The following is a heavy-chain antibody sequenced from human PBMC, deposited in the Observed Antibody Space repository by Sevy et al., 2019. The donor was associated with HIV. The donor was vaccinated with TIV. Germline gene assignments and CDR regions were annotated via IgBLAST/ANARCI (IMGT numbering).Heavy chain of an antibody. Sequence: GGSLRLSCAASGFTFSSYWMHWVRHAPGKGLVWVSRISSDGSSTSYANSVRGRFTISREDTKNKLYLQMNSLRAEDTAVFYCARDGRAAGAFDYWGQGTLVTVSS. J-gene: IGHJ4*02. D-gene: IGHD6-13*01. CDR2: ISSDGSST. CDR3: ARDGRAAGAFDY. V-gene: IGHV3-74*01. CDR1: GFTFSSYW.